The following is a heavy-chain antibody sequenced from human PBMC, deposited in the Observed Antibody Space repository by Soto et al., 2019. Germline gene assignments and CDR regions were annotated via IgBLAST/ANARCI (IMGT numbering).Heavy chain of an antibody. V-gene: IGHV4-39*01. CDR2: IYYSGST. CDR1: GGSISSSSYY. Sequence: QLQLQESGPGLVKPSETLSLTCTVSGGSISSSSYYWGWIRQPPGKGLEWIGSIYYSGSTYYNPSLKSRVTISANTSKNQFSLKLSSVTAADTAVYYCARHRSIAARGGGFDYWGQGTLVTVSS. D-gene: IGHD6-6*01. J-gene: IGHJ4*02. CDR3: ARHRSIAARGGGFDY.